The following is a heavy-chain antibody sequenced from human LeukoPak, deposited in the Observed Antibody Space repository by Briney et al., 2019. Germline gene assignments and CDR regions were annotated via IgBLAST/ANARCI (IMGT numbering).Heavy chain of an antibody. CDR1: GYSFTSYW. CDR3: ARGGYSGYDHFDY. J-gene: IGHJ4*02. Sequence: RPGESLKISCQGSGYSFTSYWIGWVRQLPGKGLEWMGIIYPGDSDTRYSPSFQGQVTISADKSISTAYLQWSSLKASDTAMYYCARGGYSGYDHFDYWGQGTLVTVSS. V-gene: IGHV5-51*01. CDR2: IYPGDSDT. D-gene: IGHD5-12*01.